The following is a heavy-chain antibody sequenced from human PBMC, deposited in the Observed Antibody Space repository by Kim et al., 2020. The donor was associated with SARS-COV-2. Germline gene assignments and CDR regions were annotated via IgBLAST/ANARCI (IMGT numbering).Heavy chain of an antibody. CDR1: GFTFSSYA. Sequence: GGSLRLSCAASGFTFSSYAMHWVRQAPGKGLEWVAVISYDGSNKYYADSVKGRFTISRDNSKNTLYLQMNSLRAEDTTVYYCARASRGGYYYGMDVWGQGTTVTVSS. J-gene: IGHJ6*02. D-gene: IGHD3-10*01. V-gene: IGHV3-30-3*01. CDR2: ISYDGSNK. CDR3: ARASRGGYYYGMDV.